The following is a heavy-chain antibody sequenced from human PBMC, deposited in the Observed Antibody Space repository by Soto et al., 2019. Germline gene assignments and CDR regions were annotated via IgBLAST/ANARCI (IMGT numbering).Heavy chain of an antibody. Sequence: QVQLQQWGAGLLKPSETLSLTCAVYGGSFSGYYWSWIRQPPGKGLEWIGEINHSGSTNYNPSLKSRVTISVDTSNNQLSLKLSSVTAADTAVYYCARRPTRSSGWHSFDYWGQGTLVTVAA. V-gene: IGHV4-34*01. CDR2: INHSGST. CDR1: GGSFSGYY. J-gene: IGHJ4*02. D-gene: IGHD6-19*01. CDR3: ARRPTRSSGWHSFDY.